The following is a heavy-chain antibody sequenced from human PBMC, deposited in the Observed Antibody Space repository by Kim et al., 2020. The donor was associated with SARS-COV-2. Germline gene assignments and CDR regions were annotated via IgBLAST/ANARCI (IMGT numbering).Heavy chain of an antibody. D-gene: IGHD6-13*01. CDR1: GDSVSSNSAA. Sequence: SQTLSLTCAISGDSVSSNSAAWNWIRQSPSRGLEWLGRTYYRSKWYNDYAVSVKSRITINPDTSKNQFSLQLNSVTPEDTAVYYCAGIIAAAGTRDYYYYGMDVWGQGTTVTVSS. J-gene: IGHJ6*02. CDR3: AGIIAAAGTRDYYYYGMDV. V-gene: IGHV6-1*01. CDR2: TYYRSKWYN.